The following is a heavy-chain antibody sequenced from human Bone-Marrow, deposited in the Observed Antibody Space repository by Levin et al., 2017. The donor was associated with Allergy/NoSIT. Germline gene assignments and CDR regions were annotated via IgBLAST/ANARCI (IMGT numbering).Heavy chain of an antibody. V-gene: IGHV6-1*01. CDR3: VRGQMSAFDI. Sequence: ASQTLSGTGAISGNSVSSNSVAWNWIRQSQWRGREWLGRTYYRSKWYNDYAASVKSRITINPDTSKNQFSLQLNSVTSEDTAGYYCVRGQMSAFDIWGQGTLVTVSS. CDR1: GNSVSSNSVA. J-gene: IGHJ3*02. CDR2: TYYRSKWYN. D-gene: IGHD5-24*01.